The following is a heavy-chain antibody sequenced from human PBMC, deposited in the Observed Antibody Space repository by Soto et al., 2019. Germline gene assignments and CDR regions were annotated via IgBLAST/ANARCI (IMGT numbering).Heavy chain of an antibody. V-gene: IGHV3-21*01. D-gene: IGHD1-26*01. J-gene: IGHJ4*02. CDR1: GFTFSGDS. CDR3: ARDQGGQSGNFIFDN. CDR2: ISTTSTYI. Sequence: GGSLRLSCAASGFTFSGDSMNWVRQAPGKGLEWVASISTTSTYIYYADSVKGRFTISRDNAKNSLHLQMNSLRAEDTAVYYCARDQGGQSGNFIFDNWGQGTLVTVSS.